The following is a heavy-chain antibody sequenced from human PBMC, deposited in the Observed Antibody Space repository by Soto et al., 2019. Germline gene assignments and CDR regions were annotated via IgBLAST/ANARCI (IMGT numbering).Heavy chain of an antibody. J-gene: IGHJ5*02. Sequence: PSETLSLTCTVSGASMSSGGYYWTWIRQSPGKGLEWIGYIYYSGSTYYNPSLESRVAISLDTSRSQFSLTLHSVTAADTAMYYCARDRHNNFFDPWGQGTLVTVSS. CDR1: GASMSSGGYY. CDR3: ARDRHNNFFDP. CDR2: IYYSGST. D-gene: IGHD6-6*01. V-gene: IGHV4-31*03.